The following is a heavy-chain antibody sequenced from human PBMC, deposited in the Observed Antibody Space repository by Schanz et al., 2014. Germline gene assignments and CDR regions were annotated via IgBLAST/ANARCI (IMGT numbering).Heavy chain of an antibody. V-gene: IGHV3-23*01. CDR1: GFTFGDYA. J-gene: IGHJ4*02. CDR2: ISGRDGST. CDR3: ARADSSGYFFDN. D-gene: IGHD3-22*01. Sequence: EVQLLESGGGLVQPGGSLRLSCAASGFTFGDYAMTWVRQAPGMGLEWVSAISGRDGSTYYADSVRGRFTISRDNSKNTVHVQMSSLRVEATAVYYCARADSSGYFFDNWGQGTLVTVSS.